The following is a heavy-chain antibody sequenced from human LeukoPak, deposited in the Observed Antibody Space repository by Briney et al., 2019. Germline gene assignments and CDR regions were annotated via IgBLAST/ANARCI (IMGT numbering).Heavy chain of an antibody. CDR2: IYSGGST. D-gene: IGHD4-23*01. Sequence: PGGSLRLSCAASGFTVSSNYMSWVRQAPGKGLEWVSVIYSGGSTYYADSVKGRFTISRDNSKNTLYLQMNSLRAEDTAVYYCAKDLKIGGNSGYYYYGMDVWGQGTTVTVSS. J-gene: IGHJ6*02. CDR3: AKDLKIGGNSGYYYYGMDV. CDR1: GFTVSSNY. V-gene: IGHV3-66*01.